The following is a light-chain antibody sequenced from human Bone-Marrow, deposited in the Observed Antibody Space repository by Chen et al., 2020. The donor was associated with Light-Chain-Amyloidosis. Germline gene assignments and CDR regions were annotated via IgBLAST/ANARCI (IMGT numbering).Light chain of an antibody. V-gene: IGLV3-25*03. CDR3: QSADSSGTYEVI. J-gene: IGLJ2*01. CDR1: DLPTKY. Sequence: ELTQPPSVSMSPGQTARITCSGDDLPTKYAYWYQQKPGQAPVLVIHRDTERPSGISERFSGSSSGTTATLTISGVQAEDEADYHCQSADSSGTYEVIFGGGTKLTVL. CDR2: RDT.